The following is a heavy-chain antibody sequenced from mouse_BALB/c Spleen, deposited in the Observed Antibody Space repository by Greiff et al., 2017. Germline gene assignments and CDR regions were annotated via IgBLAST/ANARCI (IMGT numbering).Heavy chain of an antibody. J-gene: IGHJ3*01. CDR1: GFAFSSYD. CDR3: ARHLRYDRTPWFAY. V-gene: IGHV5-12-1*01. Sequence: EVKLVESGGGLVKPGGSLKLSCAASGFAFSSYDMSWVRQTPEKRLEWVAYISSGGGSTYYPDTVKGRFTISRDNAKNTLYLQMSSLKSEDTAMYYCARHLRYDRTPWFAYWGQGTLVAVSA. D-gene: IGHD2-14*01. CDR2: ISSGGGST.